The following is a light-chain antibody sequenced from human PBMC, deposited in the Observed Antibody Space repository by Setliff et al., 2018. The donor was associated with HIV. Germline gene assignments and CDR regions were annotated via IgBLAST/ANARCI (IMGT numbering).Light chain of an antibody. CDR1: SSDVGGYNY. Sequence: QSGLAQPASVPGSPGQSITISCTGTSSDVGGYNYVSWYQQHPGKAPKLMIYEVSDRPSGVSNRFSGSKSGNTASLTISGLQAEDEADYYCSSYTSSSTYVFGTGTKVTVL. J-gene: IGLJ1*01. CDR2: EVS. CDR3: SSYTSSSTYV. V-gene: IGLV2-14*01.